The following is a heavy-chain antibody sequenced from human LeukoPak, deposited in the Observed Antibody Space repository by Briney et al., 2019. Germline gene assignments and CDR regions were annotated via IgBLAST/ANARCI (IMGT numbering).Heavy chain of an antibody. CDR1: GYTFTGYY. V-gene: IGHV1-2*06. CDR3: ATGGVRDYYGSGSYYNGGY. CDR2: INPNSGGT. D-gene: IGHD3-10*01. J-gene: IGHJ4*02. Sequence: GASVKVSCKASGYTFTGYYMHWVRQAPGQGLESMGRINPNSGGTNYAQKFQGRVTMTRDTSISTAYMELSRLRSDDTAVYYCATGGVRDYYGSGSYYNGGYWGQGTLVTVSS.